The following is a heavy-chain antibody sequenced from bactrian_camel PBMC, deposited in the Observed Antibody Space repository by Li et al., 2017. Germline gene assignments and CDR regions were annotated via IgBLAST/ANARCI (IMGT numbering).Heavy chain of an antibody. CDR3: AADPLEGMDSDYVWTCSSVASGQFGY. J-gene: IGHJ6*01. V-gene: IGHV3-3*01. CDR2: ISASGGVT. D-gene: IGHD4*01. CDR1: ENTYSTAKC. Sequence: HVQLVESGGGSVQAGGSLRLSCAASENTYSTAKCMGWFRQIPGKEREGVAVISASGGVTYYADSVKGRFTISQDNAKNTLYLQMSSLKPEDTAMYYCAADPLEGMDSDYVWTCSSVASGQFGYWGQGTQVTVS.